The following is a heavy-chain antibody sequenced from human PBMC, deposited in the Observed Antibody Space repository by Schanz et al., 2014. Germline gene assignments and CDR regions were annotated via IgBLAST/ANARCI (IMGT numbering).Heavy chain of an antibody. V-gene: IGHV7-4-1*02. J-gene: IGHJ4*02. D-gene: IGHD3-10*01. Sequence: QVQLVQSGAEVKNPGASVKVSCKASGYTFINSDINWVRQAPGQGPEWMGWINTNTGNPTYAQAFTGRFLFSLDTSVNTAYLQISSLEADDTAVYYCARRGIRGVFSSFDYWGLGTLVTVSS. CDR3: ARRGIRGVFSSFDY. CDR2: INTNTGNP. CDR1: GYTFINSD.